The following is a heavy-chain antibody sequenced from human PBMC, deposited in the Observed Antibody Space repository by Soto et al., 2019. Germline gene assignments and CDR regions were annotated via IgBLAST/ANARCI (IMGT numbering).Heavy chain of an antibody. J-gene: IGHJ6*02. CDR3: ARDASYYSLWSGYYPSRNGMDV. V-gene: IGHV3-33*01. D-gene: IGHD3-3*01. CDR1: GFTFSSFG. Sequence: QVQVVESGGGVVQPGRSLRLSRAASGFTFSSFGTHWVRQAPGKGLEWVSLIWYDGSKKSYGDSVKGRFTISRDNSRNTVYLQMNSLGADDTAVYYCARDASYYSLWSGYYPSRNGMDVWGQGTTVTVTS. CDR2: IWYDGSKK.